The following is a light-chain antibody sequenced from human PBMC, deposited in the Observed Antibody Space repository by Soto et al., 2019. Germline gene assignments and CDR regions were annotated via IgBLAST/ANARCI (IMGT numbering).Light chain of an antibody. V-gene: IGKV1-39*01. CDR2: DAS. CDR3: QQSYNTPLT. J-gene: IGKJ1*01. CDR1: HTIGTY. Sequence: IDVTHSASSLASSLLYRFTITCRSSHTIGTYVNWYRQKSGAAPELLIYDASTLQSGVPSRFRGGASGTDFTLTISSLQLDDFATYYCQQSYNTPLTFGQGTKVDI.